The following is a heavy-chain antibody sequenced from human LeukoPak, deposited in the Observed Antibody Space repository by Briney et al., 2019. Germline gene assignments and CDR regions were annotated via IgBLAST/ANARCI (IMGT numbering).Heavy chain of an antibody. Sequence: GGSLRLSCAASGFTVSSNYMSWVRQAPGKGLEWVSVIYSGGSTYYANSVKGRFTISRDNSKNTLYLQMNSLRAEDTAVYYCARVVSSDYYYYGMDVWGQGTTVTVSS. J-gene: IGHJ6*02. CDR3: ARVVSSDYYYYGMDV. V-gene: IGHV3-53*01. CDR1: GFTVSSNY. CDR2: IYSGGST. D-gene: IGHD3-10*01.